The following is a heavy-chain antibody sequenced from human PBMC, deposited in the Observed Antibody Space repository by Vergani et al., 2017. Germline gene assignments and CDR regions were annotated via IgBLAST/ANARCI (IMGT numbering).Heavy chain of an antibody. Sequence: QVQLVESGGGVVQPGRSLRLSCAASGFTFSSYGMHWVREAPGKGLEWVAVISHDGSNKYFADSVKGRFPISRDNSTNTLYLQMNSLRAEDTAVYYCAKALELYYYYYGMDVGGQGTTVTVSS. D-gene: IGHD1-7*01. CDR2: ISHDGSNK. CDR3: AKALELYYYYYGMDV. J-gene: IGHJ6*02. V-gene: IGHV3-30*18. CDR1: GFTFSSYG.